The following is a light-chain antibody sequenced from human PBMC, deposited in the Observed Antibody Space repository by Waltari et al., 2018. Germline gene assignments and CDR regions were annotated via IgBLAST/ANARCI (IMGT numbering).Light chain of an antibody. CDR1: TGPVTRGHY. J-gene: IGLJ3*02. CDR3: LLFYNGPRV. Sequence: QAVVTQEPSLTVSPGGTVTLTCASSTGPVTRGHYPYWFQQKPGQAPRTLIYATSNTHSWTPARFTGSRFGGKAALTLSGAEPEDEAEYYCLLFYNGPRVFGGGTKLTVL. CDR2: ATS. V-gene: IGLV7-46*01.